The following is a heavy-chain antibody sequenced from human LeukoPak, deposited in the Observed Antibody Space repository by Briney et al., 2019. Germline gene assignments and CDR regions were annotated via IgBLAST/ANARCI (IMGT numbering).Heavy chain of an antibody. J-gene: IGHJ6*02. D-gene: IGHD5-18*01. CDR1: GFTFTTYW. V-gene: IGHV3-74*01. CDR2: INSDGSIT. Sequence: GGSLRLSCAASGFTFTTYWMYWVRQAPGKGLVWVSHINSDGSITSYADSVKGRFTISRDNAKNTLYLQMNSLRAEDTAVYYCARDAVDTANAVWGQGTTVTVSS. CDR3: ARDAVDTANAV.